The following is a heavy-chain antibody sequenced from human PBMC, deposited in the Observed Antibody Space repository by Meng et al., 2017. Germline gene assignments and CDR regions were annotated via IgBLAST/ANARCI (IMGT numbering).Heavy chain of an antibody. D-gene: IGHD2-21*01. J-gene: IGHJ5*02. Sequence: ASVKVSCKASGYTFTGYYMHWVRQAPGQGLEWMGRINPNSGGTNYAQKFQGRVTMTRDTSISTAYMELSSLRSEDTAVYYCARFKSSGGDNNWFDPWGQGTLVTVSS. V-gene: IGHV1-2*06. CDR1: GYTFTGYY. CDR3: ARFKSSGGDNNWFDP. CDR2: INPNSGGT.